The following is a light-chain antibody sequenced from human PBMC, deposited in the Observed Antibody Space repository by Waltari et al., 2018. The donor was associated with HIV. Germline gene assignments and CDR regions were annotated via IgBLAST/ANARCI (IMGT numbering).Light chain of an antibody. CDR3: QQYYSTPRT. V-gene: IGKV4-1*01. CDR1: QKILFSSTNKNY. Sequence: DIVMTQSPASLAVSLGGRATINCKSSQKILFSSTNKNYLSWFQQRPGQPPRLLIYWASTRESGGPERFTGSGSGTNFTLSISRLQADDVAVYFCQQYYSTPRTFGQGTKVELK. J-gene: IGKJ1*01. CDR2: WAS.